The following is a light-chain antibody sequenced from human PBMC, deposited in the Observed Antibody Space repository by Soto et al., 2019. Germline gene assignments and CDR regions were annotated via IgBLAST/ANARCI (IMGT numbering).Light chain of an antibody. J-gene: IGKJ2*01. CDR1: QDISNS. Sequence: DIQMTQSPSSLSASVGDRVTITCRASQDISNSLAWFQQKPGKAPKSLIYAASSLHSGVPSKFSGSASGTDFTLTISSLQPEDFATYYCQQYHSYPHTFDQGTKLDIK. V-gene: IGKV1-16*02. CDR2: AAS. CDR3: QQYHSYPHT.